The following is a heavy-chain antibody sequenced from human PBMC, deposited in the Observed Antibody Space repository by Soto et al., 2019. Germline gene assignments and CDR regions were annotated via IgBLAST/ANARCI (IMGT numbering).Heavy chain of an antibody. CDR2: IRGNGDRT. CDR1: GCAFSNYA. CDR3: ARAEVTAVFGF. V-gene: IGHV3-23*01. D-gene: IGHD2-21*02. Sequence: EEQLLESGGVLVVPGGSLRLSCAASGCAFSNYAMTWVRQAPGKGLEWVSSIRGNGDRTYYAESVKGRFTISRDNSKSTLFLQMNSLRADDTAVYFCARAEVTAVFGFWGQGTLVTVSS. J-gene: IGHJ4*02.